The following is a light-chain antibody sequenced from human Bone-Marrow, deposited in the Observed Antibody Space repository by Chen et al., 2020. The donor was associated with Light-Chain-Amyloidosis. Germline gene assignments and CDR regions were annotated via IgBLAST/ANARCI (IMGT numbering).Light chain of an antibody. CDR2: GDF. CDR3: CAYTGSSTWV. V-gene: IGLV2-23*01. Sequence: QSALTQPASVSGAPGQSTTIPCTASNSDVGNYNLVSWYQHHPGKAPKLIIYGDFKRPSGVSNRFSGSKSGNTASLTISGLQNEDEAHYHCCAYTGSSTWVFGGGTKLTVL. J-gene: IGLJ3*02. CDR1: NSDVGNYNL.